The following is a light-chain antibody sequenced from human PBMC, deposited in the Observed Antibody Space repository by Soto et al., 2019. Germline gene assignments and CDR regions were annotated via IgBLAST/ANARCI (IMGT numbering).Light chain of an antibody. CDR1: SSDVGAYNY. Sequence: QSALTQPASVSGSPGQSITISCTGTSSDVGAYNYVSWYQQHPGKAPKLMIYDVSNRPSGVSNRFSGSKSGSTASLTISGLQAEDEADYYCYSYTTSSTRVFGGGTKLTVL. CDR2: DVS. V-gene: IGLV2-14*01. J-gene: IGLJ2*01. CDR3: YSYTTSSTRV.